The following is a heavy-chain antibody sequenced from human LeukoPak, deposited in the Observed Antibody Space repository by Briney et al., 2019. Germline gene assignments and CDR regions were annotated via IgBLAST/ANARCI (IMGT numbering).Heavy chain of an antibody. J-gene: IGHJ4*02. V-gene: IGHV3-48*04. CDR1: GFTFSSYS. CDR2: ISSSSSTI. Sequence: SGGSLRLSCAASGFTFSSYSMNWVRQAPGKGLEWVSYISSSSSTIYYADSVKGRFTISRDNAKNSLYLQMNSLRAEDTAVYYCARFYDTGWYGHFDYWGQGALVAVSS. D-gene: IGHD6-19*01. CDR3: ARFYDTGWYGHFDY.